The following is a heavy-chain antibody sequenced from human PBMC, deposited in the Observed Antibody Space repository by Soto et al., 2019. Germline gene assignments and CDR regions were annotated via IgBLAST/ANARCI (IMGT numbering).Heavy chain of an antibody. J-gene: IGHJ3*02. CDR3: ARAMLYDSSGYKRVDAFDI. V-gene: IGHV3-33*01. CDR2: IWYDGSNK. Sequence: GGSLRLSCAASGFTFSSYGMHWVRQAPGKGLEWVAVIWYDGSNKYYADSVKGRFTISRDNSKNTLYLQMNSLRAEDTAVYYSARAMLYDSSGYKRVDAFDIWGQGTMVTVSS. CDR1: GFTFSSYG. D-gene: IGHD3-22*01.